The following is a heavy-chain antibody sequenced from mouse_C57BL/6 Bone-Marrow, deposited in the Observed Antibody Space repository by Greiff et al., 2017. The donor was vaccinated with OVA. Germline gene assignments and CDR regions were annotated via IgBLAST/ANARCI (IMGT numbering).Heavy chain of an antibody. J-gene: IGHJ1*03. CDR2: ISRGSSTI. V-gene: IGHV5-17*01. Sequence: EVKLMASGGGLVKPGGSLKLSCAASGFTFSDYGMHWVRQAPEKGLEWVAYISRGSSTIYYADTVTGRFTISIDNAKNTLFLQITRLSSDDTAMYYCARINYWYFDVCGTGTTVTVSS. CDR3: ARINYWYFDV. CDR1: GFTFSDYG.